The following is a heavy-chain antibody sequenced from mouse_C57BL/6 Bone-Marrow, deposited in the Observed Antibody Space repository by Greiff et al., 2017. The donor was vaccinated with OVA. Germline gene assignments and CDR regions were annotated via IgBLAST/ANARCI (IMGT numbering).Heavy chain of an antibody. CDR1: GYSITSGYY. J-gene: IGHJ2*01. CDR2: ISYDGSN. V-gene: IGHV3-6*01. CDR3: ARYYSNWDY. Sequence: EVQLQQSGPGLVKPSQSLSLTCSVTGYSITSGYYWNWLRQFPGNKLEWMGYISYDGSNNYNPSLKNRISITRDTSKNQFFLKLNSVTTEDTATYYCARYYSNWDYWGQGTTLTVSS. D-gene: IGHD2-5*01.